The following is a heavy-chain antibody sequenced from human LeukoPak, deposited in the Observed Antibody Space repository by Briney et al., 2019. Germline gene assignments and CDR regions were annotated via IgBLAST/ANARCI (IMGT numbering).Heavy chain of an antibody. Sequence: GGSLRLSRAASGFTFSSYWMFWVRHAPGQGLEWVSRINNVGNGASHADSVRGRFTISRDSAKNMLYLQMNSLRAEDTAVYYCARVAYYYYYYMDVWGKGTTVTVSS. J-gene: IGHJ6*03. CDR2: INNVGNGA. CDR1: GFTFSSYW. V-gene: IGHV3-74*01. CDR3: ARVAYYYYYYMDV.